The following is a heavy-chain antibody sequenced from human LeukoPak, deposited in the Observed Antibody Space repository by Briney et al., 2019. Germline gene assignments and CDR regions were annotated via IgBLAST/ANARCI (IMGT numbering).Heavy chain of an antibody. D-gene: IGHD3-16*01. CDR1: RFTFSTYT. CDR2: ISSRGSTI. J-gene: IGHJ3*02. V-gene: IGHV3-48*04. CDR3: ARVGWVLRYAFDI. Sequence: GGSLRLSCAASRFTFSTYTMNWVRQAPGKGLGWVSHISSRGSTIYYADSVKGRFTISRDNAKNSLYLQMNSLRAEDTAVYYCARVGWVLRYAFDIWGQGTMVTVSS.